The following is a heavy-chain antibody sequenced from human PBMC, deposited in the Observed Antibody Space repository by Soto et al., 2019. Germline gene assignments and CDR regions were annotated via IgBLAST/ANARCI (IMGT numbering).Heavy chain of an antibody. CDR1: GGSISSSSYF. Sequence: SETQSLTYTVSGGSISSSSYFWGWIRQPPGKGLEWIGSMYYSGGTYYNPSLKSRVTISVDTSKNQFSLRAEDMVVYYCARGSNGYHFDYWGKGTLVTVSS. CDR2: MYYSGGT. D-gene: IGHD5-12*01. J-gene: IGHJ4*02. CDR3: ARGSNGYHFDY. V-gene: IGHV4-39*02.